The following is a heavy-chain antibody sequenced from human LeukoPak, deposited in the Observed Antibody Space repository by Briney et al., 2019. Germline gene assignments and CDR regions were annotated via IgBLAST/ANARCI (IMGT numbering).Heavy chain of an antibody. D-gene: IGHD3-10*01. Sequence: SVKVSCKAAGGTFTSYTISWVRQAPGQGLEWMGRSISIRGIANYAQRFQSRVTITAEKSTSTAYMELSSLRSEDTAVYYCARVGQGGYYGSGSPSNDHLDPWGQGTLVTVSS. J-gene: IGHJ5*02. CDR2: SISIRGIA. CDR1: GGTFTSYT. V-gene: IGHV1-69*02. CDR3: ARVGQGGYYGSGSPSNDHLDP.